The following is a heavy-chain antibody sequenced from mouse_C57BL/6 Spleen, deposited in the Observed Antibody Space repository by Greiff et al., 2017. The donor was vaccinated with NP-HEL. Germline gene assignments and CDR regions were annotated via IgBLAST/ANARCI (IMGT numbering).Heavy chain of an antibody. Sequence: EVQVVESGGGLVQPGGSLSLCCAASGFTFTDYYMSWVRQPPGKALEWLGFIRNKANGYTTEYSASVKGRFTISRDNSQSILYLQMNALRAEDSATYDCARYYTDYWGQGTSVTVSS. CDR2: IRNKANGYTT. J-gene: IGHJ4*01. CDR1: GFTFTDYY. CDR3: ARYYTDY. V-gene: IGHV7-3*01.